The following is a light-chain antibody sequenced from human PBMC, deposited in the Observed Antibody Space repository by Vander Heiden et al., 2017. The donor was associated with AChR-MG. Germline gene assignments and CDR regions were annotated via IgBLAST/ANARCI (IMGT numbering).Light chain of an antibody. CDR1: QSVSSY. CDR3: QQRSNWPALT. Sequence: EIVLTQSPATLSLSPGERATLSCRASQSVSSYLAWYQQKPGQAPRLLIYDASNRATGIPARFSGSGYGTDFTLTISSREQEDFAVYYCQQRSNWPALTFGGGTKVEIK. V-gene: IGKV3-11*01. J-gene: IGKJ4*01. CDR2: DAS.